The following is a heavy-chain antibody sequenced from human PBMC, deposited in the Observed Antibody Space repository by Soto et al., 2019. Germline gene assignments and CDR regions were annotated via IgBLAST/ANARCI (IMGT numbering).Heavy chain of an antibody. J-gene: IGHJ4*02. D-gene: IGHD5-12*01. CDR2: ISYDGRVQ. CDR1: GFTFSSYG. V-gene: IGHV3-30*18. CDR3: AKEGTPKVATRYDY. Sequence: GGSLRLSCAGSGFTFSSYGMHWVRQAPGKGLEWVAVISYDGRVQHYADSVQGRFIISRDNSRNTLYLQMNSLRVEDTALYYCAKEGTPKVATRYDYWGQGTLVTVSS.